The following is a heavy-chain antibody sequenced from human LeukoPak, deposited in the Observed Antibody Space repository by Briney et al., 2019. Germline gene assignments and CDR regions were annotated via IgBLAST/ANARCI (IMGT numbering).Heavy chain of an antibody. Sequence: SETLSLTCAVYGGSFSGYYWSWIRQPPGKGLDWIGEINHSGSTNYNPSLKSRVTISVDTSKNQFSLKLSSVTAADTAVYYCASGYSYNWGQGTLVTVSS. CDR1: GGSFSGYY. CDR3: ASGYSYN. CDR2: INHSGST. J-gene: IGHJ4*02. D-gene: IGHD5-18*01. V-gene: IGHV4-34*01.